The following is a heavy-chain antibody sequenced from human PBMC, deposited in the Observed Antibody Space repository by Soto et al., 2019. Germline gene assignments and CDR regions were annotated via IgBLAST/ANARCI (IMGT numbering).Heavy chain of an antibody. D-gene: IGHD3-3*01. V-gene: IGHV4-61*01. Sequence: PSETLSLTCTVSGGSVSSGSYYWSWIRQPPGKGLEWIGYMYYSGSTNYNPSLKSRVTISLDTSKNQFSLKLSSVTAADTAVYFCARMRDFWSGNDAFDIWGQGTMVPV. CDR3: ARMRDFWSGNDAFDI. J-gene: IGHJ3*02. CDR2: MYYSGST. CDR1: GGSVSSGSYY.